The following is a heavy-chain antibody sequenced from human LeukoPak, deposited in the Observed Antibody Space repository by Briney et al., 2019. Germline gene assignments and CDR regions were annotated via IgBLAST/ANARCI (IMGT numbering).Heavy chain of an antibody. CDR3: AGSPGIMVDY. V-gene: IGHV4-34*01. D-gene: IGHD6-13*01. CDR2: INHSGST. Sequence: PSETLSLTCAVYGGSFSGYYWSWIRQPPRKGLEWIGEINHSGSTNYNPSLKSRVTISVDTSKNQFSLKLSSVTAADTAVYYCAGSPGIMVDYWGQGTLVTVSS. J-gene: IGHJ4*02. CDR1: GGSFSGYY.